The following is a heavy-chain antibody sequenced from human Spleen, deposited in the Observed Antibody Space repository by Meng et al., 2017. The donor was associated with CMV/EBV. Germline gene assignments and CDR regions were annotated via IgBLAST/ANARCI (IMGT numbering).Heavy chain of an antibody. CDR3: AKDPRDSSSSPLYGMDV. Sequence: GGSLRLSCAASGFTFSNYAMHWVRQAPGKGLEWVEVISYDGSNKYYADSVKGRFTISRDNSKNTLYLQMNSLRAEDTAVYNCAKDPRDSSSSPLYGMDVWGQGTTVTVSS. CDR1: GFTFSNYA. D-gene: IGHD6-6*01. J-gene: IGHJ6*02. CDR2: ISYDGSNK. V-gene: IGHV3-30-3*01.